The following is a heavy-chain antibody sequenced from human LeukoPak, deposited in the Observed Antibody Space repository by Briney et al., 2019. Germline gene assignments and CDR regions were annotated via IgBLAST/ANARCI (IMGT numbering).Heavy chain of an antibody. J-gene: IGHJ4*02. CDR3: AVGPWYPDY. D-gene: IGHD6-13*01. V-gene: IGHV4-34*01. Sequence: PSETLSLTCAVYGGSFSGYYWSWIRQPPGKGLEWIGKINHSGSTNYNPSLKSRVTISVDTSKNQFSLKLSSVTAADTAVYYCAVGPWYPDYWGQGTLVTVSS. CDR2: INHSGST. CDR1: GGSFSGYY.